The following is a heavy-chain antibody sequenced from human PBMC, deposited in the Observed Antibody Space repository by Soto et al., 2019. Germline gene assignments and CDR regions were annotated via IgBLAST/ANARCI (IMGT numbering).Heavy chain of an antibody. CDR1: GFSLSTNGMC. Sequence: PTQTLTLTCTCSGFSLSTNGMCVSWIRQPPGKALEWLALIDWDDDKYYSTSLKTRLTISKDTSKNQVVLTMTNMDPVDTDTYYCARGTVVVPDPQYYGMDVWGQGTTVTVSS. CDR2: IDWDDDK. J-gene: IGHJ6*02. CDR3: ARGTVVVPDPQYYGMDV. V-gene: IGHV2-70*01. D-gene: IGHD2-2*01.